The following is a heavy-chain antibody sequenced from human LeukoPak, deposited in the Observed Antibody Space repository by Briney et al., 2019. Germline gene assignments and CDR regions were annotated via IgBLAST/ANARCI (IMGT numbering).Heavy chain of an antibody. D-gene: IGHD6-6*01. J-gene: IGHJ4*02. Sequence: GGSLRLSCAASGFTFGDYGMHWVRQAPGKGLEWVSGISWNSGSIGYVDSVKGRFTISRDNAKNSLYLQLNSLRAEDTALYFCARGDIASRHRGSCDYWGQGTLVTVAS. V-gene: IGHV3-9*01. CDR1: GFTFGDYG. CDR2: ISWNSGSI. CDR3: ARGDIASRHRGSCDY.